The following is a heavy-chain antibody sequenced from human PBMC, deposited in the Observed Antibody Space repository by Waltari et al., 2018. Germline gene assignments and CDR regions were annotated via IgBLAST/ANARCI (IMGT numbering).Heavy chain of an antibody. CDR3: ARGGGVGDAFEI. CDR2: IYYSGST. J-gene: IGHJ3*02. Sequence: QVQLQESGPGLMKPSETLSLTCTVSGGSISPYFWSWIRQPPGKRLELIGYIYYSGSTYYNPDPNSRATISVDTSRTQLFLRLTSVTAADTALYYCARGGGVGDAFEIWGQGTMVTVSS. V-gene: IGHV4-59*01. D-gene: IGHD2-8*02. CDR1: GGSISPYF.